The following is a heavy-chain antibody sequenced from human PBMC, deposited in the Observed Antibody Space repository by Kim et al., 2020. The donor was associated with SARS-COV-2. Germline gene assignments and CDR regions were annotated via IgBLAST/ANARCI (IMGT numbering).Heavy chain of an antibody. J-gene: IGHJ6*02. CDR2: IQYSEMT. Sequence: SETLSLTCTVSGGSISSGGYYWNWIRQHPGQGLEWIGYIQYSEMTYYNPSHKSRVAMSIDTSKNQFSLKLSSVTGADTALYYCAIGGMYGYYYYAMYVWGQGPTLTLPS. V-gene: IGHV4-31*03. D-gene: IGHD2-8*01. CDR3: AIGGMYGYYYYAMYV. CDR1: GGSISSGGYY.